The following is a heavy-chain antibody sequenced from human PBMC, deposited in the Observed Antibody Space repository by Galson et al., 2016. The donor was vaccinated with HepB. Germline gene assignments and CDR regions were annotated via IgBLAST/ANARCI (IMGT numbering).Heavy chain of an antibody. CDR1: GFTFSSYA. J-gene: IGHJ2*01. CDR2: ISGSGDSA. D-gene: IGHD3-3*01. V-gene: IGHV3-23*01. CDR3: AKGQTTYDPGWYFDI. Sequence: SLRLSCAASGFTFSSYAMTWVRQAPGKGLEWVSGISGSGDSAYYGDSVKGRFSISRDNSKNTLYLQMNSLRADDTAVYFCAKGQTTYDPGWYFDIWGRGTLVTVSS.